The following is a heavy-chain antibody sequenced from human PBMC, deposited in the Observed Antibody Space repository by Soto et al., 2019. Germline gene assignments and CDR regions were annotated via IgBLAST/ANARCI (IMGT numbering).Heavy chain of an antibody. V-gene: IGHV4-30-4*01. Sequence: LSLTFTVSGGSISSGDYYWSWIRQPPGKGLEWIGYIYYSGSTYYNPSLKSRVTISVDTSKNQFSLKLSSVTAADTAVYYCARDHSKAQNYYYGMEVWGKETTIIVSS. J-gene: IGHJ6*04. D-gene: IGHD2-15*01. CDR3: ARDHSKAQNYYYGMEV. CDR2: IYYSGST. CDR1: GGSISSGDYY.